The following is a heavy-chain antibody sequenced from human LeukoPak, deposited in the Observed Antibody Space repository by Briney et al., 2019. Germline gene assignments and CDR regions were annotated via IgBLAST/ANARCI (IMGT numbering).Heavy chain of an antibody. J-gene: IGHJ4*02. CDR2: IYHSGST. V-gene: IGHV4-38-2*01. D-gene: IGHD2-8*01. CDR3: ARNGDIVLMVYGAWSY. CDR1: VYSLSSGYY. Sequence: HPETPSLTCAVSVYSLSSGYYWGGTRQPPGKGLEWIGSIYHSGSTYYNPSLRTRVPISVDTSKNQFSLKLSSVTAADTAVYYCARNGDIVLMVYGAWSYWGQGTLVTVSS.